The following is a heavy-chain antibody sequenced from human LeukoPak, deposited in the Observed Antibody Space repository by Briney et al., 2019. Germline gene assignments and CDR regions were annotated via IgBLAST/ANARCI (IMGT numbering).Heavy chain of an antibody. D-gene: IGHD5-18*01. Sequence: SVKVSCKASGGTFSNYAITWVRQAPGQGLEWIGGIIPIFGTTTYAQKFQGRVTITADKSTSTAYMELSSLRSEDTAVYYCARGAQGYSLSNGPDYWGQGTLVTVSS. CDR1: GGTFSNYA. J-gene: IGHJ4*02. V-gene: IGHV1-69*06. CDR2: IIPIFGTT. CDR3: ARGAQGYSLSNGPDY.